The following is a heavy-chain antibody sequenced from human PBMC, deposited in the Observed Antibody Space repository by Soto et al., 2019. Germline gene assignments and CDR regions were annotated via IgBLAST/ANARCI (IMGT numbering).Heavy chain of an antibody. CDR1: GGSISSYY. V-gene: IGHV4-59*01. D-gene: IGHD4-17*01. Sequence: SETLSLTCTVSGGSISSYYWSWIRQPPGKGLEWIGYIYYSGSTNYNPSLKSRVTISVDTSKNQFSLKLSSVTAADTAVYYCARDLGDTVTTFYYWGQGTLVTVS. J-gene: IGHJ4*02. CDR3: ARDLGDTVTTFYY. CDR2: IYYSGST.